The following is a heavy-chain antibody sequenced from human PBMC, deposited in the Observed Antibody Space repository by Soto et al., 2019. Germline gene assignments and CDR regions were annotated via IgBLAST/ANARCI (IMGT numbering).Heavy chain of an antibody. CDR2: ISAYNGNT. CDR1: GYTFTSYG. J-gene: IGHJ3*02. V-gene: IGHV1-18*01. D-gene: IGHD4-17*01. CDR3: ARDSPPTVTTPKGAFDI. Sequence: QVQLVQSGAEVKKPGASVKVSCKASGYTFTSYGISWVRQAPGHGLEWMGWISAYNGNTNYAQKLQGRVTMTTDTSTSTAYMELRSLRSDDTAVYYCARDSPPTVTTPKGAFDIWGQGTMVTVSS.